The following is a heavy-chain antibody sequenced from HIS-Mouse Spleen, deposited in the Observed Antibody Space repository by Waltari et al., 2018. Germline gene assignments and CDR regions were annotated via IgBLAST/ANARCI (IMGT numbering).Heavy chain of an antibody. CDR1: GYSISSGYY. J-gene: IGHJ1*01. Sequence: QVQLQESGPGLVKPSETLSLTCTVSGYSISSGYYWGWIRQPPGKGRGWIGSIYHSGSTYFNTSRKGRVTRSVDTSKNQFSLKLSSVTAADTAVYYCARDSWAYAIEYFQHWGQGTLVTVSS. V-gene: IGHV4-38-2*02. D-gene: IGHD2-8*01. CDR3: ARDSWAYAIEYFQH. CDR2: IYHSGST.